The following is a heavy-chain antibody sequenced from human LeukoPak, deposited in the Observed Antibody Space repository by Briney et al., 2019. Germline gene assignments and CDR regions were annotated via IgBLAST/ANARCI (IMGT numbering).Heavy chain of an antibody. D-gene: IGHD1-26*01. CDR3: ATDGNFDL. CDR1: GGSITSSSYY. Sequence: SETLSLTCSVSGGSITSSSYYWGWIRQPPEKGLEWIGSIYYTGGTNYSPSLKSRVTMSVDTFKNQFSLKLSSVTAADTAVYYCATDGNFDLWGRGTLVTVSS. CDR2: IYYTGGT. J-gene: IGHJ2*01. V-gene: IGHV4-39*02.